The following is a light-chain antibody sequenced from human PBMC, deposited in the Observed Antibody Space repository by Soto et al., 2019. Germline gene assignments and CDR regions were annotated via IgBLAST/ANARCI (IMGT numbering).Light chain of an antibody. J-gene: IGKJ1*01. CDR1: QSVSKKY. CDR3: QQLNSYPLT. Sequence: FTQSPGTLSLSPGERATLPCRASQSVSKKYLDWYQQKPGKAPKLLIYAASTLQSGVPSRFRGSGSGTEFTLTISSLQPEDFETYYCQQLNSYPLTFGQGTKVDIK. V-gene: IGKV1-9*01. CDR2: AAS.